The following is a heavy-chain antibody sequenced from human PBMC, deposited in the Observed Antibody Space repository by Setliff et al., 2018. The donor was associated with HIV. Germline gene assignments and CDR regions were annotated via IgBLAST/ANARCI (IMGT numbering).Heavy chain of an antibody. V-gene: IGHV4-34*01. CDR3: AGGFPKYNFRLFDS. J-gene: IGHJ5*01. Sequence: SQTLSLTCAVYGRSLSIYFWTWIRQSPGKRLEWIGEIDHGGSPTYNPSFKSRVSISLDTANKQFSLTLNSLTAADSALYFCAGGFPKYNFRLFDSWGQGTLVTVSS. D-gene: IGHD1-1*01. CDR1: GRSLSIYF. CDR2: IDHGGSP.